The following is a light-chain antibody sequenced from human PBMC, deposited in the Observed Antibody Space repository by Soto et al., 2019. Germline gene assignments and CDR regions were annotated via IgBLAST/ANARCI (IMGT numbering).Light chain of an antibody. J-gene: IGKJ4*01. V-gene: IGKV3-15*01. CDR2: GAS. Sequence: EIVMTQSPATLSVSPGERATLSCRASLSVSSNFGWYQKKPGQAPRLLIYGASTRATGIPARFSGSGSGTEFTLTISSLQSEDFAVYYCQQYHNWPLTFGGGTKVEI. CDR3: QQYHNWPLT. CDR1: LSVSSN.